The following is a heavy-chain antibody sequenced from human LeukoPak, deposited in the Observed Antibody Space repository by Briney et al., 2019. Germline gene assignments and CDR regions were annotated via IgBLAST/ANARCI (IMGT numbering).Heavy chain of an antibody. CDR3: ARASFNVVFGNWFDP. D-gene: IGHD2-8*01. V-gene: IGHV4-39*01. CDR2: VYYSGST. J-gene: IGHJ5*02. Sequence: SETLSLTCTVSSGSIGSSSNYWGWIRQAPGKGLGWIGNVYYSGSTFYNPSLKSRVTISVDTSKNQISLKLRSVTAADTAIYYCARASFNVVFGNWFDPWGQGTLVTVSS. CDR1: SGSIGSSSNY.